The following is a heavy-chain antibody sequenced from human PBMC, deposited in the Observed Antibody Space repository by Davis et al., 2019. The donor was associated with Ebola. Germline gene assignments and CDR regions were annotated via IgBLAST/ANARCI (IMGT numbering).Heavy chain of an antibody. J-gene: IGHJ6*02. CDR3: ARDYCSTSSCYGLVHYGLDV. Sequence: SVQVSCKASGGTFSSFAFNWVRQAPGQGLEWMGGIMPFFDATAYAEKFQGRLTIVADESTSTVYMDLISLRSEDTAVYYCARDYCSTSSCYGLVHYGLDVWGQGTTVTVSS. CDR1: GGTFSSFA. V-gene: IGHV1-69*13. D-gene: IGHD2-2*01. CDR2: IMPFFDAT.